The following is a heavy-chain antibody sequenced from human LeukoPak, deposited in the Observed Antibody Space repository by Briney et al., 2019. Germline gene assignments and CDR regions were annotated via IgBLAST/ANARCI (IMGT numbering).Heavy chain of an antibody. V-gene: IGHV5-51*01. CDR2: IYPGDSDT. CDR3: AKNTGEGNYFDH. D-gene: IGHD3-16*01. Sequence: GESLKISCKAFGCSFTRDWIGWVRQTPGKGLEWVGIIYPGDSDTRYSHSFEGQVTISADKSIGTAFLQWRSLKASDSAIYYCAKNTGEGNYFDHWGQGSLVTVSS. J-gene: IGHJ4*02. CDR1: GCSFTRDW.